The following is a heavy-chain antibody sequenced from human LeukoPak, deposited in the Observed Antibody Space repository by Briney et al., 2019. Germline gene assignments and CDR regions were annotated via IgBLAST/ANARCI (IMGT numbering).Heavy chain of an antibody. CDR2: ISSSSSYI. V-gene: IGHV3-21*04. CDR3: AREELWSFDY. CDR1: GFTFSSYT. Sequence: GGSLRLSCAASGFTFSSYTMKWVGQAPGKGLEWVSSISSSSSYIYYADSVKGRFTISRDNAKNSLYLQMNSLRAEDTALYYCAREELWSFDYWGQGTLVTVSS. D-gene: IGHD5-18*01. J-gene: IGHJ4*02.